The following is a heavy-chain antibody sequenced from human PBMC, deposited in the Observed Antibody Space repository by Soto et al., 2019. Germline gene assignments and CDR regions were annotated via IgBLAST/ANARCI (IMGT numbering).Heavy chain of an antibody. J-gene: IGHJ6*02. V-gene: IGHV4-59*01. D-gene: IGHD6-19*01. Sequence: QVQLQESGPGLVKPSETLSLTCTVSGGSISSYYWSWIRQPPGKGLEWIGYIYYMGSTKYNPSLKSRGTISVDTSKNQFSLKLSSVTAADTAVYYCARDKVNIAVDGTHYFYGMDVWGQGTTVTVSS. CDR1: GGSISSYY. CDR2: IYYMGST. CDR3: ARDKVNIAVDGTHYFYGMDV.